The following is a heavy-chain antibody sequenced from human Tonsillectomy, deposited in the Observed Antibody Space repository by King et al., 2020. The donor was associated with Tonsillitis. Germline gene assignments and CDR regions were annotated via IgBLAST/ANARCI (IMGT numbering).Heavy chain of an antibody. J-gene: IGHJ4*02. D-gene: IGHD3-16*01. CDR3: AREGKTTFGGVVIHVAFDY. CDR2: ISSDGSYE. V-gene: IGHV3-30*03. CDR1: GLIFSGYV. Sequence: AQLVQSGGGVIQPGRSLRLSCAAPGLIFSGYVMHWVRQAPGKGLEWVALISSDGSYESYADSVKGRFTLSRDNSKNTMYLQMNSLRPDDTAVYYCAREGKTTFGGVVIHVAFDYWGQGTLVTVSS.